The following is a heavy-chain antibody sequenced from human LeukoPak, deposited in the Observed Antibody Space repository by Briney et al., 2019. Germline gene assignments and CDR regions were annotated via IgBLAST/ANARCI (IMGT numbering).Heavy chain of an antibody. J-gene: IGHJ6*02. Sequence: ASVKVSCKASGYTFTSYYMHWVRQAPGQGLEWMGIINPSGGSTSYAQKFQGRVTMTRDTSTSTVYMELSSLRSEDTAVYYCARGRYYYGSGSNNPDYGMDVWGQGTTVTVSS. CDR1: GYTFTSYY. CDR3: ARGRYYYGSGSNNPDYGMDV. CDR2: INPSGGST. D-gene: IGHD3-10*01. V-gene: IGHV1-46*01.